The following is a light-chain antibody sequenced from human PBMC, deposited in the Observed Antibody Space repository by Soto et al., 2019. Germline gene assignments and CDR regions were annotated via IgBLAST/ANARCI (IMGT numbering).Light chain of an antibody. CDR1: SSDVGSYNL. V-gene: IGLV2-23*01. CDR2: EGS. J-gene: IGLJ2*01. CDR3: CSYAGSSTS. Sequence: QSALTQPASVSGSPGQSITLSCTGTSSDVGSYNLVSWYQHHPGKAPKLMIYEGSKRPSGVSNRFSGSKSGNTASLTISGLQAEDEADYYCCSYAGSSTSFGGGTKLTVL.